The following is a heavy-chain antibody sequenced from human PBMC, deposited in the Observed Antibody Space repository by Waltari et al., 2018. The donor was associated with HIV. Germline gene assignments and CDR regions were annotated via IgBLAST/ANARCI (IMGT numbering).Heavy chain of an antibody. V-gene: IGHV4-39*01. CDR2: IYYSVST. D-gene: IGHD3-22*01. Sequence: QLQLQESGPGLVKPSETLSLTCTVSGGSISSSSYYWGWIRQPPWKGLEWIGSIYYSVSTYYNPSLKSRVTISVDTSKNQFSLKLSSVTAADTAVYYCARLYYDSSGCFDYWGQGTLVTVSS. CDR3: ARLYYDSSGCFDY. J-gene: IGHJ4*02. CDR1: GGSISSSSYY.